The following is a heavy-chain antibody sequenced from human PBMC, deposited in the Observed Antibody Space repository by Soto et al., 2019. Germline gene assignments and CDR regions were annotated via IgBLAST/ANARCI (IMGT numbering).Heavy chain of an antibody. V-gene: IGHV1-24*01. D-gene: IGHD6-13*01. J-gene: IGHJ6*02. Sequence: ASVKVSCKVSGYTLTELSMHLVRQAPGKGLEWMGGVDPEVVETIYAQKFQGRVTMTEGTSTDAAYMEMRSLRSVGTAASYCATLGGQPLVVGLADLLRYYYGMDVWGQGTMVTVSS. CDR3: ATLGGQPLVVGLADLLRYYYGMDV. CDR2: VDPEVVET. CDR1: GYTLTELS.